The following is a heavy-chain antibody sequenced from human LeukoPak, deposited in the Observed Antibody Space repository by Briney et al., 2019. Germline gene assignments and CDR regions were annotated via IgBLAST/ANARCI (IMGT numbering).Heavy chain of an antibody. J-gene: IGHJ4*02. D-gene: IGHD3-10*01. CDR2: IKQDGSEK. Sequence: QSGGSLRLSCAASGFTSSNAWMSWVRQAPGKGLEWVANIKQDGSEKYYVDSVKGRFTISRDNAKNSLYLQMNSLRAEDTAVYYCARGEWWFGELLTDYYFDHWGQGTLVTVSS. CDR3: ARGEWWFGELLTDYYFDH. V-gene: IGHV3-7*01. CDR1: GFTSSNAW.